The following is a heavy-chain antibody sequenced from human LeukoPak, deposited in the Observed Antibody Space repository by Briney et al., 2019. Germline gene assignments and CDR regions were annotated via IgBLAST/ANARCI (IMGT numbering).Heavy chain of an antibody. D-gene: IGHD3-22*01. CDR2: IYYSGST. CDR3: ARHYYDSSGWWY. J-gene: IGHJ4*02. CDR1: GGSISSYY. Sequence: SETLSLTCTVSGGSISSYYWSWIRQPPGKGLEWIGYIYYSGSTNYNPSLKSRVTISVDKSKNQFSLKLSSVTAADTAVYYCARHYYDSSGWWYWGQGTLVTVSS. V-gene: IGHV4-59*08.